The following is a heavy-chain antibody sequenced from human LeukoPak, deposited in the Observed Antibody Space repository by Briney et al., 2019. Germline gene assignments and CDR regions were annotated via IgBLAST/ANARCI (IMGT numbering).Heavy chain of an antibody. CDR3: ARCTTNFDY. CDR2: IKQDGSEK. J-gene: IGHJ4*02. Sequence: PGGSLRLSCAASGFIFSSYWMSWVRQAPGKGLEWVANIKQDGSEKYYVDSVKGRFTISRDNAKNSLYLQMNSLRAEDTAVYYCARCTTNFDYWGQGTLVTVSS. D-gene: IGHD1-1*01. CDR1: GFIFSSYW. V-gene: IGHV3-7*01.